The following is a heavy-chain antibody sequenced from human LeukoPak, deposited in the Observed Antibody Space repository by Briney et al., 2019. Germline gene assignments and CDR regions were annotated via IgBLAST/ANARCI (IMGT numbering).Heavy chain of an antibody. D-gene: IGHD2-21*01. CDR1: GFTFSGYW. V-gene: IGHV3-74*01. CDR3: ARDRYSAGDY. J-gene: IGHJ4*02. Sequence: GGSLRLSCAASGFTFSGYWMQWVRQAPGKGLVWVSRIKSDGSITTYADSVEGRFTISRDNAKNTLYLQMNSLRPEDTAVYYCARDRYSAGDYWGQGTLVTVSS. CDR2: IKSDGSIT.